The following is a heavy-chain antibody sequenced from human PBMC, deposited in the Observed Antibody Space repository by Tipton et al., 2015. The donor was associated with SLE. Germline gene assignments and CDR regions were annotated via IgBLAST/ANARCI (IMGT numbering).Heavy chain of an antibody. Sequence: TLSLTCAVSGYSISGGYYWGWIRQPPGKGLEWIGSIYHSGSTNCNPSLKSRVTLSVDTSKSQFSLDLTSVTAADTAVYYCARRGLAYYYGSGRALDIWGQGTMVTVSS. D-gene: IGHD3-10*01. CDR1: GYSISGGYY. J-gene: IGHJ3*02. CDR3: ARRGLAYYYGSGRALDI. V-gene: IGHV4-38-2*01. CDR2: IYHSGST.